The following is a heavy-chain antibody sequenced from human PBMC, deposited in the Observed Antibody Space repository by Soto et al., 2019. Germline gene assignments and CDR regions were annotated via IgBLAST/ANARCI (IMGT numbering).Heavy chain of an antibody. Sequence: LSLTCAVYGGSFSGYFWSWIRQPPGKGLEWIGEISHSGSTNYNPSLKSRLTISVDTSKNQFSLKLSSVTAADTAVYYCARYSFRGFGELLYRNNWLDPWGQGTLVTVSS. V-gene: IGHV4-34*01. CDR3: ARYSFRGFGELLYRNNWLDP. CDR2: ISHSGST. D-gene: IGHD3-10*01. J-gene: IGHJ5*02. CDR1: GGSFSGYF.